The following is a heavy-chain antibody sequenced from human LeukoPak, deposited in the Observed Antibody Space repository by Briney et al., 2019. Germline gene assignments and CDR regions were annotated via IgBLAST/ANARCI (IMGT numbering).Heavy chain of an antibody. CDR3: ARELPNYYGSGSGAFDI. Sequence: ASVKVSCKASGYTFTSYGISWVRQAPGQGLEWMGWINPDSGGTNWAQTFEGRVTMTRDTSISAAYMELSSLRSDDTAMYYCARELPNYYGSGSGAFDIWGQGTVVTVSS. CDR2: INPDSGGT. V-gene: IGHV1-2*02. CDR1: GYTFTSYG. J-gene: IGHJ3*02. D-gene: IGHD3-10*01.